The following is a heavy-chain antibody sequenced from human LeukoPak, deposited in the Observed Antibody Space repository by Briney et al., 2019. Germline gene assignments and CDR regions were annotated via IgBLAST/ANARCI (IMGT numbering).Heavy chain of an antibody. D-gene: IGHD2-15*01. CDR3: TTEGYCSGGNCYAYDN. Sequence: PGGSLRLSCAASGFTFSSAWLSWVRQAPGKGLEWVGRIKGKTDGGKTDYAAPVKGRFTILRDDSKNKLFLQMNSLKTEDTAVYYCTTEGYCSGGNCYAYDNWGQGTLVTVPS. CDR2: IKGKTDGGKT. CDR1: GFTFSSAW. J-gene: IGHJ4*02. V-gene: IGHV3-15*01.